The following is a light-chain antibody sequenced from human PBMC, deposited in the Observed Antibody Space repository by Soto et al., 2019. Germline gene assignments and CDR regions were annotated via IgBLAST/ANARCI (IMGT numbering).Light chain of an antibody. CDR2: DAS. Sequence: EILLAQSPATLSLSPGERATLSFKASQDVSIVLAWYQQKPGQAPRLLIHDASNRATGVPARFSGSGSGRDFTLTITSLEPEDFAVYDCQQRSTWLYTFGQGTKLEV. CDR3: QQRSTWLYT. CDR1: QDVSIV. J-gene: IGKJ2*01. V-gene: IGKV3-11*02.